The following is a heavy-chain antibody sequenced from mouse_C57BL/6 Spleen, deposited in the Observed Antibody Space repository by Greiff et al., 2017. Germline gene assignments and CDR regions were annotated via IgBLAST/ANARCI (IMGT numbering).Heavy chain of an antibody. J-gene: IGHJ4*01. Sequence: VQLQQPGAELVKPGASVKLSCKASGYTFTSYWMHWVKQRPGQGLEWIGMIHPNSGSTNYNEKFKSKATLTVDKSSSSAYMQRSSLTSEDSAVYYCAITTVEGYAMDYWGQGTSVTFSS. CDR3: AITTVEGYAMDY. V-gene: IGHV1-64*01. D-gene: IGHD1-1*01. CDR2: IHPNSGST. CDR1: GYTFTSYW.